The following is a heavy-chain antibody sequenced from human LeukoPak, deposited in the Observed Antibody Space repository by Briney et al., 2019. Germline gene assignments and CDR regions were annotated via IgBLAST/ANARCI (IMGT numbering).Heavy chain of an antibody. CDR1: DYSISSGYH. V-gene: IGHV4-38-2*01. CDR3: ARGSIGNSRRYYYYYMDV. J-gene: IGHJ6*03. CDR2: ISRSGST. Sequence: SETLSLTCAVSDYSISSGYHGGWIRQPPEKGLEWIGSISRSGSTYYSPSLKGRVTMSVDSSKNEFSLNLSSVTAADTAVYYCARGSIGNSRRYYYYYMDVWGKGTTVTVSS. D-gene: IGHD4-23*01.